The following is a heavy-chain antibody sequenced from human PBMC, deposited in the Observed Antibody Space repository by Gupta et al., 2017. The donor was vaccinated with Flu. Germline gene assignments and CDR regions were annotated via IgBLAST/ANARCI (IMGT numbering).Heavy chain of an antibody. CDR3: AHRGGRSYFPH. D-gene: IGHD3-10*01. CDR2: IYWADDK. J-gene: IGHJ1*01. V-gene: IGHV2-5*02. Sequence: VGWIRQPHGKALEWLALIYWADDKRDTQSLKSRLTINKDTSKIQVVLTMTSVDPADTATYFCAHRGGRSYFPHWGQGTLVTASS.